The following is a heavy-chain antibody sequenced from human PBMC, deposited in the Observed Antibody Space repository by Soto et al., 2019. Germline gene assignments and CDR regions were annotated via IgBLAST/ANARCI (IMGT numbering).Heavy chain of an antibody. J-gene: IGHJ4*02. V-gene: IGHV4-4*07. CDR3: ARGGIQLSYAFDY. CDR2: IYTSGST. CDR1: GTSVSNYY. D-gene: IGHD5-18*01. Sequence: QVQLQESGPGLVKPSETLSFTCSVSGTSVSNYYWSWIRQPAGKGLEHIGRIYTSGSTSYNPSLKSRVTRSMDTSQTQIYLNLTSVTAADTAVYYCARGGIQLSYAFDYWGQGILVTVSS.